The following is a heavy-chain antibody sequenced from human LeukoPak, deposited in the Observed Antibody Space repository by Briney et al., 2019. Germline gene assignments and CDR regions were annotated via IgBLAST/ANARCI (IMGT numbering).Heavy chain of an antibody. V-gene: IGHV4-34*01. J-gene: IGHJ5*02. CDR2: INHSGST. CDR1: GGSFSGYY. CDR3: ARAHSRSGENWFDP. Sequence: SETLSLTCAVYGGSFSGYYWSWIRQPPGKGLEGIGEINHSGSTNYNPSLKSRVTISVDTSKNQFSLKLSSVTAADTAVYYCARAHSRSGENWFDPWGQGTLVTVSS. D-gene: IGHD2-15*01.